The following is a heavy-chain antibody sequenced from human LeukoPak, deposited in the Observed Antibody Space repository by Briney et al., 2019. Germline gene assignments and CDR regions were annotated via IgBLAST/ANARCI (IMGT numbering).Heavy chain of an antibody. CDR2: IIPIFGTA. V-gene: IGHV1-69*13. CDR3: ARGVSGYYYVGFDY. D-gene: IGHD3-22*01. J-gene: IGHJ4*02. CDR1: GGTFSSYA. Sequence: ASVKVSCKASGGTFSSYAISWVRQAPGQGLEWMGGIIPIFGTANYAQKFQGRVAITADESMSTAYMELSSLRSEDTAVYYCARGVSGYYYVGFDYWGQGTLVTVSS.